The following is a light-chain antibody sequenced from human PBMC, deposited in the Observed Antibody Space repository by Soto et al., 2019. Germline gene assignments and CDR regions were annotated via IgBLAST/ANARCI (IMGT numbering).Light chain of an antibody. CDR3: QHYGTSLWT. Sequence: EIVLTQSPGTLSLSPGERATLSCGASQSVSSSYLAWYQQKPGQAPRLVIYGTSSRATGIPDRFSGSGSGTDFTLTISGVEPEDFAVYYCQHYGTSLWTFGQGTKVEIK. CDR1: QSVSSSY. J-gene: IGKJ1*01. V-gene: IGKV3-20*01. CDR2: GTS.